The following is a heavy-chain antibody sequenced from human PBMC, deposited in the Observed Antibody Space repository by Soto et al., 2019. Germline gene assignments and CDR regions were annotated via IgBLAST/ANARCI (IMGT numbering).Heavy chain of an antibody. D-gene: IGHD6-13*01. J-gene: IGHJ4*02. CDR2: ISYDGSNK. Sequence: GGSLRLSCAASGFTFSSYAMHWVRQAPGKGLEWVAVISYDGSNKYYADSVKGRFTISRDNSKNTLYLQMNSLRAEDTAVYYCARVLQQLVPESPFDYWGQGTLVTVSS. CDR1: GFTFSSYA. V-gene: IGHV3-30-3*01. CDR3: ARVLQQLVPESPFDY.